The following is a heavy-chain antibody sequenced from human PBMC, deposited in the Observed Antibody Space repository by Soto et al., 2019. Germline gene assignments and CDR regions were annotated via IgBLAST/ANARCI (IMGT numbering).Heavy chain of an antibody. CDR3: ARDQLYYYDSFGRPLYGLDI. D-gene: IGHD3-22*01. CDR2: IIPIFGTA. V-gene: IGHV1-69*13. CDR1: GVTFSSYA. J-gene: IGHJ3*02. Sequence: ASVKVSCKASGVTFSSYAISWVRQSPGQGLEWMGGIIPIFGTANYAQKFQGRVTITADESTSTAYMELSSLRSEDTAVYYCARDQLYYYDSFGRPLYGLDIWGQGTMVTVSS.